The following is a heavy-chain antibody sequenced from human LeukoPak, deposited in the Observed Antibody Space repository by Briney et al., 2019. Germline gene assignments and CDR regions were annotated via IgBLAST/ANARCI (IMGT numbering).Heavy chain of an antibody. CDR2: ISYDGSNK. V-gene: IGHV3-30*18. CDR1: GFTFSSYG. Sequence: PGGSLRLSCAASGFTFSSYGMHWVRQAPGKGLEWVAVISYDGSNKYYADSVKGRFTISRDNSKNTLYLQMNSLRAEDTAVYYCAKDSDSSGYYDAFDIWGQGTMVTVPS. J-gene: IGHJ3*02. CDR3: AKDSDSSGYYDAFDI. D-gene: IGHD3-22*01.